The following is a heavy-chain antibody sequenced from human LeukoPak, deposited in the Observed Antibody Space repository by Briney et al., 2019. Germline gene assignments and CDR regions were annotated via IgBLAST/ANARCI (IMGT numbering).Heavy chain of an antibody. Sequence: PSETLSLTCTVSGGSISSSSYYWGWIRQPPGKGLEWIGSIYYSGSTYYNPSLKSRVTISVDTSKNQFSLNSTSATAADTAVYFCARVGRGTHTWGTYSFDYWGQGTLVTVSS. CDR2: IYYSGST. V-gene: IGHV4-39*07. D-gene: IGHD3-16*01. CDR3: ARVGRGTHTWGTYSFDY. CDR1: GGSISSSSYY. J-gene: IGHJ4*02.